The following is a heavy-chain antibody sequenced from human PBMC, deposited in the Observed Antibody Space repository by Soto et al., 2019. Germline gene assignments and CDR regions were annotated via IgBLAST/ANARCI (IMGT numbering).Heavy chain of an antibody. J-gene: IGHJ5*02. CDR2: INHRGGT. CDR1: GGSFSGYY. CDR3: ARDGFCSGGSCRVGIWFDP. D-gene: IGHD2-15*01. Sequence: ETLSLTCAVSGGSFSGYYWSWIRQTPGKGLEWIGGINHRGGTNLNPSLETRVTISVDASKNQFSLHLSSATAADTAVYYCARDGFCSGGSCRVGIWFDPWAQGTLVTV. V-gene: IGHV4-34*01.